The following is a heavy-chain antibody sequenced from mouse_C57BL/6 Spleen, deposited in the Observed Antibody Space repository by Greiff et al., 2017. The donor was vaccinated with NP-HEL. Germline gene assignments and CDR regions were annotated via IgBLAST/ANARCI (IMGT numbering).Heavy chain of an antibody. CDR1: GYTFTSYW. D-gene: IGHD1-1*01. J-gene: IGHJ1*03. CDR3: ARRLGSRYFDV. V-gene: IGHV1-50*01. Sequence: VKLQQPGAELVKPGASVKLSCKASGYTFTSYWMQWVKQRPGQGLEWIGEIDPSDSYTNYNQKFKGKATLTVDTSSSTAYMQLSSLTSEDSAVYYCARRLGSRYFDVWGTGTTVTVSS. CDR2: IDPSDSYT.